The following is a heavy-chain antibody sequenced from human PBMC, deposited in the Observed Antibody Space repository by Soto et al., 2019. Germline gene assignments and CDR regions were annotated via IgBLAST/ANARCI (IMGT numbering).Heavy chain of an antibody. D-gene: IGHD6-19*01. CDR2: MYHSGSI. CDR1: GGSISSSGYY. J-gene: IGHJ3*02. Sequence: QLQLQESGPGLVKPSETLSLTCTVSGGSISSSGYYWGWIRQSPGKGLEWIGNMYHSGSIYYNPSLESRVTITFDTSKNQFSLKVTSVTAADTAVYYCARDDSSEWDSAFDIWGQGTKVTV. CDR3: ARDDSSEWDSAFDI. V-gene: IGHV4-39*01.